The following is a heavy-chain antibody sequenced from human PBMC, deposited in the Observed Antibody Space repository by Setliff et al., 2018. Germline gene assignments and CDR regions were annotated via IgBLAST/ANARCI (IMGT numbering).Heavy chain of an antibody. D-gene: IGHD3-9*01. CDR3: ANHNPARRALNGTPLDN. J-gene: IGHJ4*02. V-gene: IGHV3-23*01. Sequence: PGGSLRLSCASSGFTFSNHWMHWVRQTPGKGLEWVSAISGDSVYIYYADSVKGRFTISRDNSKNTLYLQMRSLRAEDTAIYYCANHNPARRALNGTPLDNWGQGTLVTVSS. CDR2: ISGDSVYI. CDR1: GFTFSNHW.